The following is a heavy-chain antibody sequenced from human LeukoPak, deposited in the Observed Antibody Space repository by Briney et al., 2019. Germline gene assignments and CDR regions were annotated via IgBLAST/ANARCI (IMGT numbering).Heavy chain of an antibody. CDR1: GYSFTSYW. Sequence: GTLRLSSRGFGYSFTSYWIAWVRQIPGKGLEWMGIIYPGDSDTRYSPSFQGLVTFSADKSISTAYLQWSSLKASDTAMYYCARSGYRRRAAYGMDVWGQGTTVTVSS. CDR3: ARSGYRRRAAYGMDV. CDR2: IYPGDSDT. D-gene: IGHD5-18*01. V-gene: IGHV5-51*01. J-gene: IGHJ6*02.